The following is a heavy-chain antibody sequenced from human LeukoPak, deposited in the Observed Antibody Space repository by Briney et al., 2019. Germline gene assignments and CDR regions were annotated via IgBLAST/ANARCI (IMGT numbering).Heavy chain of an antibody. D-gene: IGHD3-3*01. V-gene: IGHV1-2*02. Sequence: ASVKVSCKASGYTFTGYYMHWVRQAPGQGLEWMGWVNPNSGGTNYAQKFQGRVTMTRDTSISTAYMELSRLRSDDTAVYYCARDGEYDFWSGYYTGDAFDIWGQGTMVTVSS. CDR3: ARDGEYDFWSGYYTGDAFDI. CDR2: VNPNSGGT. CDR1: GYTFTGYY. J-gene: IGHJ3*02.